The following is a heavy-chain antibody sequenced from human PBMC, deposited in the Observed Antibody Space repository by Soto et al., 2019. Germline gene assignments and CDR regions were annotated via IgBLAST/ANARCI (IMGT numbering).Heavy chain of an antibody. CDR3: ARDPGRLGLRANWFDP. CDR2: IYYSGST. J-gene: IGHJ5*02. V-gene: IGHV4-31*03. D-gene: IGHD3-16*01. Sequence: QVQLQESGPGLVKPSQTLSLTCTVSGGSISSGGYYWSWIRQHPGKGLEWIGYIYYSGSTYYNPSLKSRVTISVDTSKNQFSLKLSSVTAADTAVYYCARDPGRLGLRANWFDPWGQGTLVTVSS. CDR1: GGSISSGGYY.